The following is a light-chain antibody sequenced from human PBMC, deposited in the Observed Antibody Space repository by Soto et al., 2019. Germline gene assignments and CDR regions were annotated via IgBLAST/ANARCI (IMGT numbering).Light chain of an antibody. J-gene: IGLJ1*01. CDR2: EVS. CDR1: SSDVGGYNY. Sequence: QSALTQPPSASGSPGQSVTIACTGTSSDVGGYNYVSWYQQHPGKAPKLMIYEVSKRPSGVPDRFSGSKSGNTASLTVSGLQPEDEADYYCNSYTSNNTYVFGTGTKVTVL. CDR3: NSYTSNNTYV. V-gene: IGLV2-8*01.